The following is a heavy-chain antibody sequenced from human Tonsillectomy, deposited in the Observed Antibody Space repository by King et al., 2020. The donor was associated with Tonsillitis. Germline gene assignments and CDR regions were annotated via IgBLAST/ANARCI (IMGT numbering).Heavy chain of an antibody. CDR3: ARDLSRGGWSPLGY. D-gene: IGHD6-19*01. J-gene: IGHJ4*02. CDR1: GDSISSDSYS. V-gene: IGHV4-61*02. CDR2: IYSSGTT. Sequence: VQLQESGPRLVKPSQPLSLTCTVSGDSISSDSYSWSWIRRPAGEGLEWIGRIYSSGTTVYNPSLESRVTMSVDTSKNQFSLKLRAVTAADTAVYYCARDLSRGGWSPLGYWGQGTLVTVSS.